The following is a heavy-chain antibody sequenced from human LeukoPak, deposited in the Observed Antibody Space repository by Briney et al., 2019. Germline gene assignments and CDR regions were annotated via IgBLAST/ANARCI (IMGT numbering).Heavy chain of an antibody. Sequence: GASVKVSCKASGYTFTGYYMHWVRQAPGQGLEWMGWINPNSGGTNYAQKFQGRVTMTRDTSISTAYMELSRLRSEDTAVYYCAREEGKYSSSWYADNWFDPWGQGTLVTVSS. CDR3: AREEGKYSSSWYADNWFDP. CDR2: INPNSGGT. CDR1: GYTFTGYY. J-gene: IGHJ5*02. D-gene: IGHD6-13*01. V-gene: IGHV1-2*02.